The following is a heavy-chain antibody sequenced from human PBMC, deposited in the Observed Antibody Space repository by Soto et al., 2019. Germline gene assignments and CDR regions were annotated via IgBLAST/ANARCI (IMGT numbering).Heavy chain of an antibody. V-gene: IGHV1-2*02. CDR3: AREPYSSGWYWFDP. D-gene: IGHD6-19*01. CDR1: GYTFTGYY. Sequence: GASVKVSCKASGYTFTGYYMHWVRQAPGQGLEWMGWINPNSGGTNYAQKFQGRVTMTRDTSISTAYMELSRLRSDDTAVYYCAREPYSSGWYWFDPWGQGTLVTVSS. CDR2: INPNSGGT. J-gene: IGHJ5*02.